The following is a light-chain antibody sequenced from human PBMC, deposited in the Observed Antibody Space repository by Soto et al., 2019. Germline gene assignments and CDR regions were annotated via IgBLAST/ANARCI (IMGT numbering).Light chain of an antibody. CDR2: GAS. Sequence: EIVLTQSPGTLSLSPGERATLSCRASQSVTSTYLAWYQQKPGQAPRLLIYGASSRATGIPDRFSGSGSGPDFTLTISRLEPDDFAVYYCQQYDTSPFTFGPGTTVDIK. J-gene: IGKJ3*01. V-gene: IGKV3-20*01. CDR1: QSVTSTY. CDR3: QQYDTSPFT.